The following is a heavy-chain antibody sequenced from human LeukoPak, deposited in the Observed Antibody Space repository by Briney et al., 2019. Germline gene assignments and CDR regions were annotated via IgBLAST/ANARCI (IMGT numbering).Heavy chain of an antibody. D-gene: IGHD6-13*01. J-gene: IGHJ2*01. V-gene: IGHV3-30*02. Sequence: GGSLRLSCAASGFTFSSYGMHWVRQAPGKGLEWVAFIRYDGSNKYYADSVKGRFTISRDNSKNTLYLQMNSLRAGDTAVYYCAKVSSDSSSWYGNWYFDLWGRGTLVTVSS. CDR3: AKVSSDSSSWYGNWYFDL. CDR1: GFTFSSYG. CDR2: IRYDGSNK.